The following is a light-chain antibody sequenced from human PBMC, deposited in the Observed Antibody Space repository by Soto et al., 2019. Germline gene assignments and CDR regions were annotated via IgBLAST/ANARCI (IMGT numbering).Light chain of an antibody. J-gene: IGLJ2*01. CDR1: SSNIGAGFE. CDR3: QSYDSSRSGYVI. Sequence: QSVLTQPPSVSGAPGQRVTISCTGSSSNIGAGFEVHWYQQLPGTAPKLLIYTNINRPSGVPDRFSGSRSGPSASLAITGLQAEDEADYYCQSYDSSRSGYVIFGGGTKLTVL. CDR2: TNI. V-gene: IGLV1-40*01.